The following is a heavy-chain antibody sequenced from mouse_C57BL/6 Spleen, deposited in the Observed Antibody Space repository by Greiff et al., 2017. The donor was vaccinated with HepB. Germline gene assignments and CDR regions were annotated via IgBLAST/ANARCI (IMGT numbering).Heavy chain of an antibody. V-gene: IGHV1-80*01. CDR2: IYPGDGDT. CDR3: ARGGDYYDYDFDY. J-gene: IGHJ2*01. Sequence: VQRVQSGAELVKPGASVKISCKASGYAFSSYWMNWVKQRPGKGLEWIGQIYPGDGDTNYNGKFKGKATLTADKSSSTAYMQLSSLTSEDSAVYFCARGGDYYDYDFDYWGQGTTLTVSS. D-gene: IGHD2-4*01. CDR1: GYAFSSYW.